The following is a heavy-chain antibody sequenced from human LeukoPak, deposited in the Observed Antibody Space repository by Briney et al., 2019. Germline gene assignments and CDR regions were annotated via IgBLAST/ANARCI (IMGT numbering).Heavy chain of an antibody. CDR3: AKDPPVVAALVSFDY. J-gene: IGHJ4*02. V-gene: IGHV3-23*01. CDR2: ISGSGGST. Sequence: GGSLRLSCSASGFTVSSNYMSWVRQAPGKGLEWVSAISGSGGSTYYADSVKGRFTISRDNSKNTLYLQMNSLRAEDTAVYYCAKDPPVVAALVSFDYWGQGTLVTVSS. CDR1: GFTVSSNY. D-gene: IGHD2-15*01.